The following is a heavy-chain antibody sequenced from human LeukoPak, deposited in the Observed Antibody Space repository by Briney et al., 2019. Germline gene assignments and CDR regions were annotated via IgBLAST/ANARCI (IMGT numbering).Heavy chain of an antibody. CDR1: GFIFSDAW. J-gene: IGHJ4*02. D-gene: IGHD2-2*01. Sequence: GGSLRFSCSGSGFIFSDAWMSWVRQTPGKGLEWVGRIETKRDGETTLYGAPVKGRFTISRDDSKNRMYLQMTSLRPGDTGIYYCRRDAHTSIDWGQGTLVTVSS. CDR2: IETKRDGETT. V-gene: IGHV3-15*04. CDR3: RRDAHTSID.